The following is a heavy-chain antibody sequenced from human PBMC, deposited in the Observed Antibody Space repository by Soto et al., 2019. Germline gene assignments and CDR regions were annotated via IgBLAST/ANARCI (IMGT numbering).Heavy chain of an antibody. CDR2: IIPIFGTA. CDR1: GGTFSSYA. J-gene: IGHJ4*02. D-gene: IGHD3-3*01. V-gene: IGHV1-69*06. CDR3: ARVRDFWSGYYDY. Sequence: SVKVSCKASGGTFSSYAISWVRQAPGQGLEWMGGIIPIFGTANYAQKFQGRVTITADKSTSTAYMELSSLRSEDTAVYYCARVRDFWSGYYDYWGQGTLVTVSS.